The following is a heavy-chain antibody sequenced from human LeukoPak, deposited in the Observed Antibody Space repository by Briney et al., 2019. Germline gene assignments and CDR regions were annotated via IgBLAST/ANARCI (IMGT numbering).Heavy chain of an antibody. CDR2: IHPGDSAT. V-gene: IGHV5-51*01. J-gene: IGHJ4*02. CDR1: GYTFTSYC. Sequence: GESLKISCKGSGYTFTSYCIGWVRQMPGKGLEWMGIIHPGDSATRYSPSFQGQVTISADKSIRTAYLQSSSLKASDTAMYYCARQVGATLYFDYWGQGTLVTVSS. CDR3: ARQVGATLYFDY. D-gene: IGHD1-26*01.